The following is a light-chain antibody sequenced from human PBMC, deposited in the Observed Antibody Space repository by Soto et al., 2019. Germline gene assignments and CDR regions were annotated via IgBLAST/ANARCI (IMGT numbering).Light chain of an antibody. CDR1: SLNSGSKP. Sequence: QSPLTQPPSASGTPGQTVSITRLGSSLNSGSKPVLWYQQHPGKASKLTSYAVSKRRSGVPDRFSCAKSGLTASLTVTGVPAEQEADYCDSSYAGSNNCGVFGTGTKGTVL. J-gene: IGLJ1*01. CDR2: AVS. CDR3: SSYAGSNNCGV. V-gene: IGLV2-8*01.